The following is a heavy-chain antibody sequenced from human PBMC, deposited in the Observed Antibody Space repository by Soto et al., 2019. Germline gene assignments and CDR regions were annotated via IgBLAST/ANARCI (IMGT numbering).Heavy chain of an antibody. CDR1: GVTVSSDAYY. CDR2: IYHTGST. CDR3: ARYRLSGNKWSKFDY. D-gene: IGHD6-25*01. V-gene: IGHV4-31*03. J-gene: IGHJ4*02. Sequence: SETLSLTCTVCGVTVSSDAYYWSWIRQHPGKGLEWIGNIYHTGSTYYSPSLKSRVVISLDTSNNQFSLTLTSVTAADTDVYYCARYRLSGNKWSKFDYCGRRTLVPVSS.